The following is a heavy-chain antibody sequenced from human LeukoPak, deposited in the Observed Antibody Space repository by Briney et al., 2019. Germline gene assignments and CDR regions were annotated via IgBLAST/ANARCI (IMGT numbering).Heavy chain of an antibody. CDR2: IYHSGST. J-gene: IGHJ4*02. CDR3: ARDGSLLWFGELFDY. V-gene: IGHV4-30-2*01. D-gene: IGHD3-10*01. CDR1: GGSISSGGYY. Sequence: SETLSLTCTVSGGSISSGGYYWSWIRQPPGKGLEWIGYIYHSGSTYYNPSLKSRVTISVDRSKNQFSLKLNSVTAADTAVFYCARDGSLLWFGELFDYWGQGTLVTVSS.